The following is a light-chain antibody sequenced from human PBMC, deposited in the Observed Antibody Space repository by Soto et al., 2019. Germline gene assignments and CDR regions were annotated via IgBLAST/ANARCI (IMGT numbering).Light chain of an antibody. CDR3: QQYNGWPWT. J-gene: IGKJ1*01. Sequence: EIVLTQSPGTLSLSPGERATLSCRASQSVSSSYLAWYQQKPGQAPRLLIYGASSRATGIPDRFSGSGSGTGFTLTITGLQSEDFAVYYCQQYNGWPWTFGLGTKVDIK. CDR1: QSVSSSY. CDR2: GAS. V-gene: IGKV3-20*01.